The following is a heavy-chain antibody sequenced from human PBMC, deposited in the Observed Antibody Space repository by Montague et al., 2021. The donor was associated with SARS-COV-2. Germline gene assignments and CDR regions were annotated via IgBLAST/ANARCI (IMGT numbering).Heavy chain of an antibody. D-gene: IGHD5/OR15-5a*01. CDR1: GFTFNKYS. Sequence: SLRLSCAASGFTFNKYSMNWVRQAPGKGLEWVSPISTSSLYIYYTDSVKGRFTVARANAKNSVFLEMNSLRVEDTVVYYCARAHSGSYSVGGDAFDLWGRGTLVTVSS. CDR2: ISTSSLYI. J-gene: IGHJ3*01. V-gene: IGHV3-21*01. CDR3: ARAHSGSYSVGGDAFDL.